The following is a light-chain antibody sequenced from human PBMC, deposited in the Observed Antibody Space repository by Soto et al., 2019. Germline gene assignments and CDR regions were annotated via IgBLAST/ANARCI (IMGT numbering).Light chain of an antibody. V-gene: IGKV1-5*01. CDR1: QSINNR. CDR2: DAS. CDR3: QQFIDGWT. J-gene: IGKJ1*01. Sequence: IQMTQSPSTLSASIGDRVTITCRASQSINNRLAWYQQMPGKAPNLLIYDASSLESGVPARFRGSGSETEFNLTISGLQPDDFATYYCQQFIDGWTFGQGTKVEIK.